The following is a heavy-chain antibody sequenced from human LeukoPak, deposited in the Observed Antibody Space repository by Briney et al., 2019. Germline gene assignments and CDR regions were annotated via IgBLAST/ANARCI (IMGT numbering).Heavy chain of an antibody. J-gene: IGHJ3*01. V-gene: IGHV1-18*01. CDR2: ISAYKVNT. CDR1: GYTFSTYG. D-gene: IGHD3-10*01. CDR3: ARDLYYYGSGSYYDVFDV. Sequence: GSVTVSCKASGYTFSTYGMSGVRQAPGQGVEWMGWISAYKVNTYYAQKLQCRVTMTPDTTPSTAYMDLRRLRSDGTAIYYFARDLYYYGSGSYYDVFDVWGQGTMVTVSS.